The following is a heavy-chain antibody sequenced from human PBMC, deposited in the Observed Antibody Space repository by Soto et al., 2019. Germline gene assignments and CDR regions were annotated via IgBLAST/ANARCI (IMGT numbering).Heavy chain of an antibody. CDR3: ARRERADRTAWWFDP. Sequence: QLQLQESGPGLVKPSDTLSLTCTVSGGSISRSSFHWGWIRQPPGKGLEWIGSIYYSGSTYYSPSLKSRVTISVETSKNQLSLKLSSVPAADTAVYYCARRERADRTAWWFDPWGQGNLGTVSS. CDR1: GGSISRSSFH. D-gene: IGHD2-8*02. CDR2: IYYSGST. J-gene: IGHJ5*02. V-gene: IGHV4-39*01.